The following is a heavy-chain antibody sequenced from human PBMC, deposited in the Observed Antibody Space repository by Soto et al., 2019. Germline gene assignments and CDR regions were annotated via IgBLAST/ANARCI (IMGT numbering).Heavy chain of an antibody. CDR2: ISGYNGDT. J-gene: IGHJ6*02. D-gene: IGHD2-8*01. CDR1: GYTFTSYA. CDR3: AKNGQPPYYYYGMDV. Sequence: ASVKVSCKASGYTFTSYAMNWVRQAPGQGLEWMGWISGYNGDTKYAQKFQGRVTMTVDTSTTTAYMELRSLTSNDRAVYYCAKNGQPPYYYYGMDVWGQGTTVTVSS. V-gene: IGHV1-18*01.